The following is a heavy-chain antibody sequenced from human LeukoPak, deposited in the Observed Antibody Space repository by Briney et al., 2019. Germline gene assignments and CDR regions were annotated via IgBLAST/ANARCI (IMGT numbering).Heavy chain of an antibody. Sequence: SETLSLTSTVSGGSISSGDYCWSWIRQPPGKGLEWIGYIFYSGSTNYNPSLKSRVTISVDTSKNQFSLKLSSVTAADTAVYYCARISRTIFGVVIMDYWGQGTLVTVSS. CDR3: ARISRTIFGVVIMDY. CDR2: IFYSGST. J-gene: IGHJ4*02. D-gene: IGHD3-3*01. CDR1: GGSISSGDYC. V-gene: IGHV4-30-4*01.